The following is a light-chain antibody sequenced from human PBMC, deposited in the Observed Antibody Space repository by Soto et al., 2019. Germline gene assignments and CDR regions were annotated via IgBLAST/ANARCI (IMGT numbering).Light chain of an antibody. J-gene: IGKJ1*01. CDR2: AAS. CDR1: QGISNY. V-gene: IGKV1-27*01. Sequence: DIQMTQSPSSLSASVGDRVTITCRASQGISNYLAWYQQKPGKVPKLLIYAASTLQSGVPSRVSGSGSGTDFTLVISSLQPEDVATYYCQKYNSASRTFGQGTKVEIK. CDR3: QKYNSASRT.